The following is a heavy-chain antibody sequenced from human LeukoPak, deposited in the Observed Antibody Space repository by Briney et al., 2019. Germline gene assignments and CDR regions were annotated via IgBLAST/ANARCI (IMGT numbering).Heavy chain of an antibody. D-gene: IGHD2-2*01. CDR2: IRSKAYGGTT. J-gene: IGHJ6*03. Sequence: PGGSLRLSCAASGFTFDDYGMSWVRQAPGKGLEWVGFIRSKAYGGTTEYAASVKGRFTISRDDSKSIAYLQMNSLKTEDTAVYYCTRAEYCSSTSCFARRARYYYYYYYMDVWGKGTTVTVSS. V-gene: IGHV3-49*04. CDR1: GFTFDDYG. CDR3: TRAEYCSSTSCFARRARYYYYYYYMDV.